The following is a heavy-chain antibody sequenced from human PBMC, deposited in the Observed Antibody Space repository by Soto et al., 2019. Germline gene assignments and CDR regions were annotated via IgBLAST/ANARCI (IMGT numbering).Heavy chain of an antibody. D-gene: IGHD4-17*01. Sequence: GGSLRLSCAASGFIFSSYWMTWVRQAPGKGLEWVASIKQDGRGKNYVDSVKGRFTISRDKAKNSLYLQMNSLRAEDTAVYYCARGRHAYGNNSDFDYWGQGTLVTVSS. V-gene: IGHV3-7*01. CDR1: GFIFSSYW. CDR2: IKQDGRGK. J-gene: IGHJ4*02. CDR3: ARGRHAYGNNSDFDY.